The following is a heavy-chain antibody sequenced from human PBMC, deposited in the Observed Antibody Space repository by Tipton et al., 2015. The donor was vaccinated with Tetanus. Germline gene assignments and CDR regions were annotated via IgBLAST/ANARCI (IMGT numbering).Heavy chain of an antibody. J-gene: IGHJ4*02. D-gene: IGHD3-3*01. CDR1: GDSVTIGTYY. CDR2: VYYSGTT. Sequence: LRLSCTVSGDSVTIGTYYWGWTRQPPGKGLEWIGSVYYSGTTYYNSSLESRVTISLETSKNQFSLRLNSVTAADTAVFYCARVFGNNGYYLNFDYWGQGALVTVSS. V-gene: IGHV4-39*01. CDR3: ARVFGNNGYYLNFDY.